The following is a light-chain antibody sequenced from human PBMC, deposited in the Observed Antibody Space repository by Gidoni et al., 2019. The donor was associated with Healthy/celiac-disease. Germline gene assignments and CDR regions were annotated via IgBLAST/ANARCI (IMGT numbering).Light chain of an antibody. CDR1: QSVSSY. J-gene: IGKJ5*01. CDR2: DAS. Sequence: EIVLTQSPATLSLSPGERATLSCRASQSVSSYLAWYQQKPGQAPRLLIYDASNRATGIPARFSGSGSGTDFTLTISSLEPEDFAVYYSQQRSNWPLTFGQXTRLEIK. CDR3: QQRSNWPLT. V-gene: IGKV3-11*01.